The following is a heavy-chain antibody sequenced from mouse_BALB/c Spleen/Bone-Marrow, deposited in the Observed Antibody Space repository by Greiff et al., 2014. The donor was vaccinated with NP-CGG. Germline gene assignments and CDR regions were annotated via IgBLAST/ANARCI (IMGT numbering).Heavy chain of an antibody. V-gene: IGHV14-3*02. J-gene: IGHJ3*01. Sequence: EVQLQQSGAELVKPGASVKLSCNASGFNFKDTYIHWVKQRPGQGLEWIGKINPANFSTKYDANFKSKATMTADKSSSTAYLQLSSLTSEDTAVYSCARGKAFAHWGQGTLLTVSA. CDR3: ARGKAFAH. CDR1: GFNFKDTY. CDR2: INPANFST.